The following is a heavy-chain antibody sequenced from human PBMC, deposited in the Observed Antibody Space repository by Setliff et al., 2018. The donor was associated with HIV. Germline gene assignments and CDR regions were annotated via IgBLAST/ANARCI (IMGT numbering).Heavy chain of an antibody. D-gene: IGHD6-19*01. Sequence: PSETLSLTCAVYGGSFSGYYWTRIRQPPGKGLEWIGEITHSGSTNYNPSLETRVTISVDTSKNQFSLKLSSVTAADTAVCYCAKGVAGLQYYYYYMDVWGKGTTVTVSS. CDR2: ITHSGST. CDR1: GGSFSGYY. J-gene: IGHJ6*03. CDR3: AKGVAGLQYYYYYMDV. V-gene: IGHV4-34*01.